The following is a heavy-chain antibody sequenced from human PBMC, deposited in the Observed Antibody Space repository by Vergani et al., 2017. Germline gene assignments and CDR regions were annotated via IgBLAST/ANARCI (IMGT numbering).Heavy chain of an antibody. V-gene: IGHV3-64*01. CDR2: ISSNGGST. D-gene: IGHD2-15*01. J-gene: IGHJ4*02. CDR1: GFTFSSYA. CDR3: ARASVVAATYYFDY. Sequence: EVQLVESGGGLVQPGGSLRLSCAASGFTFSSYAMHWVRQAPGKGLEYVSAISSNGGSTYYANSVKGRFTISRDNSKNTLYLQMGSLRAEDMAVYYCARASVVAATYYFDYWGQGTLVTVSS.